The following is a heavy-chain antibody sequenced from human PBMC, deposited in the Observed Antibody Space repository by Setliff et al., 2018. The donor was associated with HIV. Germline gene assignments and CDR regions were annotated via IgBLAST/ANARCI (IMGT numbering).Heavy chain of an antibody. D-gene: IGHD3-10*01. CDR2: IRYDGSNE. Sequence: GGSLRLSCAASGFTFSSYWMHWVRQAPGKGLEWVAFIRYDGSNEYYADSVKGRFTISRGNSKNTLYMQMNNLRVEDTATYYCARARGSVGYYGSGTMYHMDVWGKGTTVTVSS. J-gene: IGHJ6*03. V-gene: IGHV3-30*02. CDR1: GFTFSSYW. CDR3: ARARGSVGYYGSGTMYHMDV.